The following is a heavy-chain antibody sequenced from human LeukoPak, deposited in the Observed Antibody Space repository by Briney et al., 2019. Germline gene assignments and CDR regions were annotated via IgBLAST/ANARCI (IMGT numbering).Heavy chain of an antibody. D-gene: IGHD6-13*01. CDR2: ISSSGSTI. Sequence: PGGSLRLSCAASGFSFSSYEMKWVRQAPGKGLEWVSYISSSGSTIYYTDSVKVRFTIYRGNANNSMYLQMNSLRAEDPAVYYCARDSGYSSSWAPFDYWGQGTLVTVSS. J-gene: IGHJ4*02. CDR1: GFSFSSYE. CDR3: ARDSGYSSSWAPFDY. V-gene: IGHV3-48*03.